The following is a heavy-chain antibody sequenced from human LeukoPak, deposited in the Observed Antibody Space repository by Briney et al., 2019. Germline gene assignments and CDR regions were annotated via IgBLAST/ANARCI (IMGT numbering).Heavy chain of an antibody. CDR3: ARMPYDSSGYYKH. CDR1: GYTFTSNG. V-gene: IGHV1-18*01. Sequence: VASVTVSCKASGYTFTSNGISWVRQAPRQGLEWRGWLSPYNGDTNYAQKRQGRVTLTTDTSTSTAYMELRSLTSDDTAVYYCARMPYDSSGYYKHWGQGTLVTVSS. J-gene: IGHJ1*01. CDR2: LSPYNGDT. D-gene: IGHD3-22*01.